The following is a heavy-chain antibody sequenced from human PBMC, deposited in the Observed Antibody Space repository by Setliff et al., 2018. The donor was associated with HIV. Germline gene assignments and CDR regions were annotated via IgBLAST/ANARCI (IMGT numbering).Heavy chain of an antibody. CDR1: GGSISSYY. D-gene: IGHD6-13*01. V-gene: IGHV3-7*01. CDR2: INQDGRDK. Sequence: ETLSLTCTVSGGSISSYYWSWIRQPPGEGLEWVANINQDGRDKYFVDSVRGRLTISRDNAKNSLFLQMNGLRAGDTAVYYCARAPPGDSSSWYGNPCFDSWGLGTLVTVSS. CDR3: ARAPPGDSSSWYGNPCFDS. J-gene: IGHJ4*02.